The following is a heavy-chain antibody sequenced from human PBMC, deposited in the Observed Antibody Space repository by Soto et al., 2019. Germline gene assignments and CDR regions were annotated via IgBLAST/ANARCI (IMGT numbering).Heavy chain of an antibody. CDR2: INGDGSNK. J-gene: IGHJ5*02. Sequence: PWGSLSLSCAASGVLFSSYWLHWVRQVPGKGLVWVSGINGDGSNKGYADSVKGQFTISRDNAKNTVYLQINSLRAEDTAVYYCGRDDVFDHWGQGTLVTVSS. CDR3: GRDDVFDH. V-gene: IGHV3-74*01. CDR1: GVLFSSYW. D-gene: IGHD3-16*01.